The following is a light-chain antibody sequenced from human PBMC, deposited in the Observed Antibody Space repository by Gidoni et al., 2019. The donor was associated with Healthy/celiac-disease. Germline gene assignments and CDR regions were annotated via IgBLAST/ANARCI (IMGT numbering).Light chain of an antibody. CDR2: DAS. J-gene: IGKJ4*01. CDR1: QDISNY. CDR3: QQYDNLPLT. Sequence: DIQMTPSPSSLSASVGDRVTITCQASQDISNYLNWYHQKPGKAPKLLIYDASNLETGVPSRFSGSGSGTDFTLTSSSLQPEDIATYYCQQYDNLPLTFGGGTKVEIK. V-gene: IGKV1-33*01.